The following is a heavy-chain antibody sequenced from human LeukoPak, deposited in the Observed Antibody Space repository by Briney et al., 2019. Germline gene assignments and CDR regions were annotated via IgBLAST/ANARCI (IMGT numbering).Heavy chain of an antibody. CDR2: IPDDGINK. CDR3: AKDGANYAKDY. Sequence: PGGSLRLSCVATGFIFSKYGMHWVRQAPGKGLEWVAYIPDDGINKSYADSVKGRFTISRDDSKYTLYLQMNSLRAEDTAVFYCAKDGANYAKDYWGQGTLVTVSS. CDR1: GFIFSKYG. D-gene: IGHD2-2*01. V-gene: IGHV3-30*02. J-gene: IGHJ4*02.